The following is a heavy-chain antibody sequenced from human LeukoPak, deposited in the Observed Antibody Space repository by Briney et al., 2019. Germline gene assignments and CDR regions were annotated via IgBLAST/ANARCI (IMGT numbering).Heavy chain of an antibody. CDR2: ISGSGNAK. J-gene: IGHJ4*02. Sequence: GGSLRLSCAASGFSFSSYSMNWVRQAPGKGLEWVSYISGSGNAKHYTDSVKGRFTISRDNAKNALYLQMNSLRAEDTAVYFCARDYLYAFDYWGQGTLITVSS. CDR3: ARDYLYAFDY. V-gene: IGHV3-48*01. CDR1: GFSFSSYS. D-gene: IGHD2-2*01.